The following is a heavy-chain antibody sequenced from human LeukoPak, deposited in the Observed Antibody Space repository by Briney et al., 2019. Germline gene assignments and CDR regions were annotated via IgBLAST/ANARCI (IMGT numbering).Heavy chain of an antibody. CDR3: AKFTGSTVTTYHFDS. V-gene: IGHV3-23*01. Sequence: GGFLRLSCAASGYTFSNYAMSWIRQATGQGLDRVSFISGSGGSISYAVSVKGLFTIFRDSSKNSLYLQMNSLRVEDTAVYYCAKFTGSTVTTYHFDSWGQGTLVTVSS. J-gene: IGHJ4*02. D-gene: IGHD4-17*01. CDR1: GYTFSNYA. CDR2: ISGSGGSI.